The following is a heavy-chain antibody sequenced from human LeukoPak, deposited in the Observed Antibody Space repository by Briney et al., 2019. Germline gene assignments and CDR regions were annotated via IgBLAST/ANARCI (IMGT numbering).Heavy chain of an antibody. D-gene: IGHD3-10*01. Sequence: GGSLRLSCAASGFTSSSYEMNWVRQAPGEGLEWVSYISSSGSTIYYADSVKGRFTISRDNAKNSLYLQMNSLRAEDTAVYYCARAFGPGYFDYWGQGTLVTVSS. J-gene: IGHJ4*02. CDR1: GFTSSSYE. CDR3: ARAFGPGYFDY. V-gene: IGHV3-48*03. CDR2: ISSSGSTI.